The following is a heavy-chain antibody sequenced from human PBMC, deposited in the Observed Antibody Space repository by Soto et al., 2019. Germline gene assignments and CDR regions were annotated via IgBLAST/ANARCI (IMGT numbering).Heavy chain of an antibody. V-gene: IGHV1-8*01. D-gene: IGHD2-2*01. Sequence: QVQLVQSGAEVKKPGASVKVSCQASGYSFTTYDIHWVRQAAGQGLEWMGWVIPKSGATDYAQKFRGRVTMTTNTSISTAYMQLSALTSEDTAVYYCARPYCDATSCFTDWLDPWGPGTVVTVSS. CDR2: VIPKSGAT. CDR1: GYSFTTYD. CDR3: ARPYCDATSCFTDWLDP. J-gene: IGHJ5*02.